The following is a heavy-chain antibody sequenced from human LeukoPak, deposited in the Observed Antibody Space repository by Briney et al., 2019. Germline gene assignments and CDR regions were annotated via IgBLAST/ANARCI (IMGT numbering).Heavy chain of an antibody. CDR2: INAGNGNT. V-gene: IGHV1-3*01. J-gene: IGHJ4*02. CDR3: ASGSGYDPVDY. D-gene: IGHD5-12*01. CDR1: GYTFTSYA. Sequence: ASVKVSCKASGYTFTSYAMYWVRQAPGQRLEWMGWINAGNGNTKYSQKFQGRVTITRDTSASTGYMELSSLRSEDTAVYYCASGSGYDPVDYWGQGTLVTVSS.